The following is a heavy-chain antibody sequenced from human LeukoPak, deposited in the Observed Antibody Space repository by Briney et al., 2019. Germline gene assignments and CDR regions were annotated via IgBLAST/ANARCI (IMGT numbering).Heavy chain of an antibody. CDR3: AKSPRQSSSGWDNWFDP. CDR2: INPNSGGT. CDR1: GYTFTGYY. J-gene: IGHJ5*02. V-gene: IGHV1-2*02. Sequence: ASVKVSCKASGYTFTGYYMHWVRQAPGQGLEWMGWINPNSGGTNYAQKFQGRVTLTTDTSTSTAYMELRSLRSDDTAVYYCAKSPRQSSSGWDNWFDPWGQGTLVTVSS. D-gene: IGHD6-19*01.